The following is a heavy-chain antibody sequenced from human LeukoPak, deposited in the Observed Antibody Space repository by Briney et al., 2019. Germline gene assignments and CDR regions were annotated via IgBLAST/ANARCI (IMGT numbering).Heavy chain of an antibody. CDR2: IWYDGSNK. D-gene: IGHD3-10*01. V-gene: IGHV3-33*01. J-gene: IGHJ4*02. CDR1: GFTFSSYG. CDR3: ARDYGSGSYYNTAY. Sequence: QPGRSLRLSCAASGFTFSSYGMHWVRQAPGKGLEWVAVIWYDGSNKYYADSVKGRFTISRDNSKNTLYLQMNSLRAEDTAVYYCARDYGSGSYYNTAYWGQGTLVTVSS.